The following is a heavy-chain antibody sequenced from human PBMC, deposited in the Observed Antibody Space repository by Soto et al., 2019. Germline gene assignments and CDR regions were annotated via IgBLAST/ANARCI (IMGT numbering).Heavy chain of an antibody. CDR1: GGTFSSYA. CDR2: IIPIFGTA. V-gene: IGHV1-69*13. J-gene: IGHJ4*02. Sequence: SVKVSCKASGGTFSSYAISWVRQAPGQGLEWMGGIIPIFGTANYAQKFQGRVTITADESTSTAYMELSSLRSEDTAVYYCARTGYCSGGSCLLALFDYWGQGXLVTVYS. D-gene: IGHD2-15*01. CDR3: ARTGYCSGGSCLLALFDY.